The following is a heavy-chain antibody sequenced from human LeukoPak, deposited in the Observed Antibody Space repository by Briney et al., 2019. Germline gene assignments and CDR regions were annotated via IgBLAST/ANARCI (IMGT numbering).Heavy chain of an antibody. J-gene: IGHJ4*02. Sequence: WASVKVSCKASGYTFTSYGISWVRQAPGQGLEWMGWISAYNGNTNYAQKLQGRVTMTEDTSTDTAYMELSSLRSEDTAVYYCATGGGATSSPYYFDYWGQGTLVTVSS. CDR1: GYTFTSYG. D-gene: IGHD1-26*01. CDR2: ISAYNGNT. CDR3: ATGGGATSSPYYFDY. V-gene: IGHV1-18*01.